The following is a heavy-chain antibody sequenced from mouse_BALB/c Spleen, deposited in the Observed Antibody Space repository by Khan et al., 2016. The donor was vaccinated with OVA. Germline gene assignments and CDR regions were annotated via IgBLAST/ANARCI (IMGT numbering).Heavy chain of an antibody. J-gene: IGHJ1*01. CDR3: ARVGNYWYFDV. CDR1: GYTFTNYV. D-gene: IGHD2-1*01. V-gene: IGHV9-3-1*01. CDR2: INTYTGEP. Sequence: QIQLVQSGPELKKPGETVNISCKASGYTFTNYVMTWVKQAPGKALKWMGWINTYTGEPTYADDFKGRFAFSLETSASTAYLQIDNLKNEDTATYFCARVGNYWYFDVWGAGTTVTVSS.